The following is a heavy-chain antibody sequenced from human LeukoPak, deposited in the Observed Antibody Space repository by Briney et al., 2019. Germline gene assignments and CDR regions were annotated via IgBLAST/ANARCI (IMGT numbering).Heavy chain of an antibody. CDR3: ARDKKSGESSEIDY. CDR2: INRDGSTT. V-gene: IGHV3-74*01. J-gene: IGHJ4*02. Sequence: PGGSLRLSCAASGFTLTTYWMHWVRQAPGKGLVWVSRINRDGSTTNYADSVKGRFTVSRDNAKNTLNLQMNSLRAEDTAVYYCARDKKSGESSEIDYWGQGTLVTVSS. D-gene: IGHD3-10*01. CDR1: GFTLTTYW.